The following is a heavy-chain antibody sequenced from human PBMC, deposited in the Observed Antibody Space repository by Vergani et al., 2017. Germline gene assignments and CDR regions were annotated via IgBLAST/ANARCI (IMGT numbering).Heavy chain of an antibody. J-gene: IGHJ5*02. CDR1: GASIRSSNYY. D-gene: IGHD6-19*01. CDR2: IYYSGST. V-gene: IGHV4-39*01. CDR3: ARHSTVEWLVKLGWIDP. Sequence: QLQLQESGPGLVKPSATLSLTCSVSGASIRSSNYYWGWIRQPPGKGLEWIASIYYSGSTYYNPSLKSRVTISVDTAKNQFSLKLSSLTAADTAVYVCARHSTVEWLVKLGWIDPWGQGILVTVSS.